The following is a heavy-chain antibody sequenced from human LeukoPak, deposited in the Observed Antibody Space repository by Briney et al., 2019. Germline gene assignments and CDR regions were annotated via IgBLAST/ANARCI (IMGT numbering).Heavy chain of an antibody. Sequence: ASVKVSCKASGGTFSNYAISWVRQAPGQGLEWMGGIIPIFGTANYAQKFQGRVTITADESTSTAYMELSSLRSEDTAVYYCARGVDYGRPGRFQHWGQGTLVTVSS. CDR3: ARGVDYGRPGRFQH. CDR1: GGTFSNYA. V-gene: IGHV1-69*13. CDR2: IIPIFGTA. J-gene: IGHJ1*01. D-gene: IGHD4-17*01.